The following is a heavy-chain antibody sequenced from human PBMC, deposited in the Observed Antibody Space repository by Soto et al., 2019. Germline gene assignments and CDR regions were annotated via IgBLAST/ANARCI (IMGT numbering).Heavy chain of an antibody. Sequence: EVQLVESGGGLVQPGGSLKLSCAASGFTFSGSAMHWVRQASGKGLEWVGRIRSKANSYATAYAASVKGRFTISRDDSKNTAYRQMNSLKPEDTAVYYCTSSTRIQLWCEVGENDAFDIWGQGTMVTVSS. CDR1: GFTFSGSA. J-gene: IGHJ3*02. D-gene: IGHD5-18*01. V-gene: IGHV3-73*01. CDR2: IRSKANSYAT. CDR3: TSSTRIQLWCEVGENDAFDI.